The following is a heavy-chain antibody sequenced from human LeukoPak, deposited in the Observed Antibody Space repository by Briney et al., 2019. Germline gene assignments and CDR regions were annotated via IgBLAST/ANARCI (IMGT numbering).Heavy chain of an antibody. J-gene: IGHJ3*02. CDR2: INPDSGGT. CDR3: ARPRATKLVDDGFDI. Sequence: GASVKVSCKASGYTFTDYYIHWVRQAPGQGLEWMGWINPDSGGTNFAQKFQARVTVTRDTSISTAHMELSTLRSDDTAVYYCARPRATKLVDDGFDIWSQGTIVTVSS. CDR1: GYTFTDYY. D-gene: IGHD1-26*01. V-gene: IGHV1-2*02.